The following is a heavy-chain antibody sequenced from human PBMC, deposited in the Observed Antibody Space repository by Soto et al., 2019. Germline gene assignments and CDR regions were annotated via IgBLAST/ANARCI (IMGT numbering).Heavy chain of an antibody. J-gene: IGHJ3*02. D-gene: IGHD6-13*01. V-gene: IGHV1-69*02. CDR1: GGTFSSYT. CDR2: IIPILGIA. Sequence: GASVKVSCKASGGTFSSYTISWVRQAPGQGLEWMGRIIPILGIANYAQKFQGRVTITADKSTSTAYMELSSLRSEDTAVYYCARAQEIAAARHFNDALDIWGQGPMVTVSS. CDR3: ARAQEIAAARHFNDALDI.